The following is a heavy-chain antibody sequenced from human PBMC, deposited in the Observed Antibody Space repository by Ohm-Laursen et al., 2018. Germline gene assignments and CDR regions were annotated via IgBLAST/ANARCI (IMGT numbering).Heavy chain of an antibody. CDR1: GFTLSSYA. V-gene: IGHV3-23*01. CDR2: ISGGGGT. CDR3: AKDLYHYDSSGYAFDY. D-gene: IGHD3-22*01. J-gene: IGHJ4*02. Sequence: SLRLSCAASGFTLSSYAMSWVRQAPGKGLEWVSAISGGGGTYYADSVKGRFTISRDNSKNTLYLQMNSLRAEDTAVYYCAKDLYHYDSSGYAFDYWGQGTLVTVSS.